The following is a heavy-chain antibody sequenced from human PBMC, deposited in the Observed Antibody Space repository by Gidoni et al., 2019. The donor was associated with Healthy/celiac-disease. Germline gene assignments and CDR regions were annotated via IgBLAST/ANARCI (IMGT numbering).Heavy chain of an antibody. CDR2: IYHSGST. Sequence: CWWQLRQPPGKGLEWIGSIYHSGSTYYNPSLKSRVTISVDTSKNQFSLKLSSVTAADTAVYYCARDGMVRGVIKMVWGQGTLVTVSS. CDR1: C. V-gene: IGHV4-38-2*02. J-gene: IGHJ4*02. D-gene: IGHD3-10*01. CDR3: ARDGMVRGVIKMV.